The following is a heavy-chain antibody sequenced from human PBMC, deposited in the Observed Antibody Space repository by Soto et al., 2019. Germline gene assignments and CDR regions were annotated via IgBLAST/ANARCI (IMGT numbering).Heavy chain of an antibody. CDR1: GYTFTSYG. CDR2: ISAYNGNT. Sequence: ASVKVSCKASGYTFTSYGISWGRQAPGRGLEWMGWISAYNGNTNYAQKLQGRVTMTTDTSTSTAYMELRSLRSDDTAVYYCARAKFNSGWSLFDYWGQGTLVTVSS. J-gene: IGHJ4*02. D-gene: IGHD6-19*01. CDR3: ARAKFNSGWSLFDY. V-gene: IGHV1-18*04.